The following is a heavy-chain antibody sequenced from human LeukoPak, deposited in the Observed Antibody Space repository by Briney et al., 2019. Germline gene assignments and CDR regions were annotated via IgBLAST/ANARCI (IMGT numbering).Heavy chain of an antibody. J-gene: IGHJ5*02. CDR2: IIPIFGTA. Sequence: SEKVSCKASGGTFSSYAISWVRQAPGQGLEWMGGIIPIFGTANYAQKFQGRVTITADESTSTAYMELSSLRSEDTAVYYCARDWPTGSSGWYETNWFDPWGQGTLVTVSS. D-gene: IGHD6-19*01. CDR3: ARDWPTGSSGWYETNWFDP. CDR1: GGTFSSYA. V-gene: IGHV1-69*13.